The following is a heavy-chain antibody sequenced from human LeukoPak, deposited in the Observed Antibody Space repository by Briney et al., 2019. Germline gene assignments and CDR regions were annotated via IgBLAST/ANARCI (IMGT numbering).Heavy chain of an antibody. D-gene: IGHD2-15*01. CDR3: AKDGEDIVVVVAAISYGMDV. CDR2: ISYDGSNK. J-gene: IGHJ6*02. Sequence: GGSLRLSCAASGFTFSSYAMHWVRQAPGKGLEWVAVISYDGSNKYYADSVKGRFTISRDNSKNTLYLQMNSLRAEDTAVYYCAKDGEDIVVVVAAISYGMDVWGQGTTVTVSS. CDR1: GFTFSSYA. V-gene: IGHV3-30*18.